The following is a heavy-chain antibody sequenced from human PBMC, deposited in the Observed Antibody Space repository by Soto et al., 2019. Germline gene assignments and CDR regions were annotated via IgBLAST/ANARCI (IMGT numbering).Heavy chain of an antibody. CDR3: AREVVEVATISRDYYYGMDV. D-gene: IGHD5-12*01. J-gene: IGHJ6*02. Sequence: SQTLSLTCAISGDXVSSNSAXWNXXRXSPSRGLEWXGRTYYRXKWYNDYAVSVKSRITINPDTSKNQFSLQLNSVTPEDTAVYYCAREVVEVATISRDYYYGMDVWGQGTTVTVSS. CDR1: GDXVSSNSAX. CDR2: TYYRXKWYN. V-gene: IGHV6-1*01.